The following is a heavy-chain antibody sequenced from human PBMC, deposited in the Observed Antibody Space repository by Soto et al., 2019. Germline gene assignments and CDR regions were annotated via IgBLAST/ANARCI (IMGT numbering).Heavy chain of an antibody. V-gene: IGHV3-15*01. CDR3: AITPMIIRGSPTNIDC. Sequence: PLGSVRLSCAASGLTFSNVWMTWARQAPGKGLEWVGRIKSKSDGETADLAAPVKARCTISRDASNNTVFLEMNSLKREDTALYYCAITPMIIRGSPTNIDCWGPGTQVTLSS. CDR2: IKSKSDGETA. D-gene: IGHD3-16*01. J-gene: IGHJ4*02. CDR1: GLTFSNVW.